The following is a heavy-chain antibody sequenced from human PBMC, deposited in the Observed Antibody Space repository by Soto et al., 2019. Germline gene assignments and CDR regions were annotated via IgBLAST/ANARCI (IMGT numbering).Heavy chain of an antibody. CDR2: ISPSDSKT. Sequence: EFLNISCKSSVYIFASYWVCWGREHGGEGLGWVVIISPSDSKTRYSPSFQSQTITSADRSISAASLECSSMKASDSANYYCARASPGGSLGSPPDYWGQGTLVTVSS. V-gene: IGHV5-51*01. CDR3: ARASPGGSLGSPPDY. J-gene: IGHJ4*02. CDR1: VYIFASYW. D-gene: IGHD3-10*01.